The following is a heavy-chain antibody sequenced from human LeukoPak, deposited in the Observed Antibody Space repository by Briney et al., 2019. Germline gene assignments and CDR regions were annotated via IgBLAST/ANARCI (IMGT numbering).Heavy chain of an antibody. Sequence: GGSLRLFCAASGFTFSSYAMSWVRQAPGKGLEWVSAIIGSGGSTYYADSVKGRFTISRDNSKNTLYLQMNSLRAEDTVVYYCAKLGGNSGFYWGQGTLVTVSS. CDR1: GFTFSSYA. D-gene: IGHD4-23*01. CDR2: IIGSGGST. CDR3: AKLGGNSGFY. V-gene: IGHV3-23*01. J-gene: IGHJ4*02.